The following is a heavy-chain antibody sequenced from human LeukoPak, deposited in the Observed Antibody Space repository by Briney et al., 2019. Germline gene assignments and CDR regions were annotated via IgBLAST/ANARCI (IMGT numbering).Heavy chain of an antibody. CDR1: GFTFSSYA. Sequence: HPGGSLRLSCAASGFTFSSYAMTWVRQAPGKGLEWVSALSDSGASKYYADSVKGRFTISRDNSKNTLYLQMNSLRADDTAVYYCASSPPTGITVSYFGYWGQGTLVTVSS. CDR2: LSDSGASK. D-gene: IGHD4-17*01. CDR3: ASSPPTGITVSYFGY. V-gene: IGHV3-23*01. J-gene: IGHJ4*02.